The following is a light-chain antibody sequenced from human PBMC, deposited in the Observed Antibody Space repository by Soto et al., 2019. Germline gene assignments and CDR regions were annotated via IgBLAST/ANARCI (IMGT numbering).Light chain of an antibody. J-gene: IGKJ4*01. CDR3: QRYDNWPLT. CDR2: HTS. CDR1: QSISGN. Sequence: EIVMTQSPATLSLSPGESATLSCRASQSISGNLAWYQQKPGLAPRLLIYHTSTRATGVPARFSGSGSGTEISLTISSLQPEDFAVYYCQRYDNWPLTFGVGTKVEIK. V-gene: IGKV3-15*01.